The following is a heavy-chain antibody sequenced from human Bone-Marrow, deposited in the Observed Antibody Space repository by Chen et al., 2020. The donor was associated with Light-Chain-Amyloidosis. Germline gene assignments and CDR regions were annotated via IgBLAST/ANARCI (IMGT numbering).Heavy chain of an antibody. J-gene: IGHJ6*02. D-gene: IGHD3-10*01. CDR1: GDSIENHY. CDR3: ASSLVRGAFYGLDV. CDR2: IYSTGGT. Sequence: QLQESGPGLVKPSETLSLTCSVSGDSIENHYWTWIRQPAGGGLEWIGRIYSTGGTYFNPSLESRLSMSVDTSKNQFSLNLASITAADTAVYYCASSLVRGAFYGLDVWGQGTAVIASS. V-gene: IGHV4-4*07.